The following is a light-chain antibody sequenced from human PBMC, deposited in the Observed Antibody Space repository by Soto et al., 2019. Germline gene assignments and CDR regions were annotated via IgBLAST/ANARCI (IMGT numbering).Light chain of an antibody. V-gene: IGLV2-8*01. J-gene: IGLJ3*02. Sequence: QSVLTQPPSASGSPGQSVTISCAGSSSDVGGYNYVSWYQHHPGNAPKLMIYDVTRRPSGVPDRFSGSKSGNTASLTVSGLQAEDEADYYCQAYDNSLGVFVLFGGGTQLTVL. CDR2: DVT. CDR1: SSDVGGYNY. CDR3: QAYDNSLGVFVL.